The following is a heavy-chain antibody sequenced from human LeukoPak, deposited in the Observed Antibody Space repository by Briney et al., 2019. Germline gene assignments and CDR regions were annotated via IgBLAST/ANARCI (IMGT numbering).Heavy chain of an antibody. CDR2: IYYGGTT. J-gene: IGHJ4*02. CDR3: AKHYMGSSYNHGLDC. V-gene: IGHV4-39*01. CDR1: GGSISSDNYY. Sequence: KTSETLSLTCTVSGGSISSDNYYWGWIRQPPGKGLEWIGSIYYGGTTYYNPSLKSRVTISVDTSKNQFSLKLSSVTAADTALYYCAKHYMGSSYNHGLDCWGQGTLVTVSS. D-gene: IGHD3-10*01.